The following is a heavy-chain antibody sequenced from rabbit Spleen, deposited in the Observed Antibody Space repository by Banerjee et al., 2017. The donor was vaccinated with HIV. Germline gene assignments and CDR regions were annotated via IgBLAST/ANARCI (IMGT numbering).Heavy chain of an antibody. CDR1: GFSFSNSYY. CDR3: ARDLVTVIGWNFNL. V-gene: IGHV1S40*01. J-gene: IGHJ4*01. D-gene: IGHD5-1*01. Sequence: QSLEESGGDLVKPGASLTLSCTASGFSFSNSYYICWVRQAPGKGLEWIACIYAGSSGETYYATWAKGRFTVSKTSSTTVTLQMTSLTAADTATYICARDLVTVIGWNFNLWGPGTLVTVS. CDR2: IYAGSSGET.